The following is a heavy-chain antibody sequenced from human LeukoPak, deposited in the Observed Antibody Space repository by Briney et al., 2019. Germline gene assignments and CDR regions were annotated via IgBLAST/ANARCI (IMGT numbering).Heavy chain of an antibody. CDR2: IWYDGNNK. D-gene: IGHD3-22*01. CDR1: GFTFSRYA. V-gene: IGHV3-33*01. CDR3: ARDYYDSSGAYYEGGPPTAPPDY. J-gene: IGHJ4*02. Sequence: GRSLRLSCAASGFTFSRYAMHWVRQAPGKGLEWVTLIWYDGNNKYYADSVKGRFTISRDNSKNTLYLQMNSLRAGDTAVYYCARDYYDSSGAYYEGGPPTAPPDYWGQGTLVTVSS.